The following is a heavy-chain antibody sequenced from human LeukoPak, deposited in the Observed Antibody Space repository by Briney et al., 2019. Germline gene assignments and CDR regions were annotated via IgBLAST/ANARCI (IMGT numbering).Heavy chain of an antibody. CDR3: ARVPWPGGDYYYYMDV. V-gene: IGHV1-69*05. Sequence: ASVKVSCKASGGTFSSYAISWVRQAPGQGLEWMGGIIPIFGTANYAQKFQGRVTITTDESTSTAYMELSSLRSEDTAVYYCARVPWPGGDYYYYMDVWGKGTTVTVSS. J-gene: IGHJ6*03. CDR2: IIPIFGTA. D-gene: IGHD3-10*01. CDR1: GGTFSSYA.